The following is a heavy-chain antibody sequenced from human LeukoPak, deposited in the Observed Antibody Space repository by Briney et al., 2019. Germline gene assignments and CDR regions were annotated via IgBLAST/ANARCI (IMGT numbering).Heavy chain of an antibody. CDR1: SYTFTSSG. D-gene: IGHD1-26*01. J-gene: IGHJ3*02. CDR3: ARAPPIVGAAGAFDI. Sequence: GVSVKVSCKASSYTFTSSGISWVRQAPGQGLEWMGWISAYNGNTNYAQNLQGRVTMTTDTSTSTAYMELRSLRSDDTAVYYCARAPPIVGAAGAFDIWGQGTMVTVSS. CDR2: ISAYNGNT. V-gene: IGHV1-18*01.